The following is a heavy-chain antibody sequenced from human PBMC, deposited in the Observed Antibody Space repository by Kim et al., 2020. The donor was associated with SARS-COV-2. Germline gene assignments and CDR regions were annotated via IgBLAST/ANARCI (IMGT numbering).Heavy chain of an antibody. Sequence: SETLSLTCTVSGGSISSYYWSWIRQPPGKGLEWIGYIYYSGSTNYNPSLKSRVTISVDTSKNQFSLKLSSVTAADTAVYYCAREAGTLDYWGQGTLVTVSS. CDR1: GGSISSYY. CDR3: AREAGTLDY. V-gene: IGHV4-59*01. D-gene: IGHD1-7*01. J-gene: IGHJ4*02. CDR2: IYYSGST.